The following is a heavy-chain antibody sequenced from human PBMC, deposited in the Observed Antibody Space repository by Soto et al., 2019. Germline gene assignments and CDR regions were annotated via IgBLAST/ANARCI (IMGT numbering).Heavy chain of an antibody. D-gene: IGHD2-8*01. V-gene: IGHV3-48*02. Sequence: ESGGGSVQPGGSLRLSCAASGFTFSTYSMNWVRQAPGKGLEWVSYISSSGSPIYYADSVKGRFTISRDNAKNSLSLQMNSLRDEDTAVYYCARNGGMDVWGQGTTVTVSS. J-gene: IGHJ6*02. CDR1: GFTFSTYS. CDR2: ISSSGSPI. CDR3: ARNGGMDV.